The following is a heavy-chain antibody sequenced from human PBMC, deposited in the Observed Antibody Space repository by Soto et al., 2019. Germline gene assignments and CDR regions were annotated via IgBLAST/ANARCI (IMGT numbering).Heavy chain of an antibody. CDR2: IYHSGST. CDR3: GRVPDY. J-gene: IGHJ4*02. D-gene: IGHD2-2*01. Sequence: SETLSLTCTVSGGSISSYYWSWIRQPPGKGLEWIGYIYHSGSTYYNPSLKSRVTISVDRSKNQFSLKLGSVTAADRAVYYCGRVPDYWGQGPLVTVS. CDR1: GGSISSYY. V-gene: IGHV4-30-2*01.